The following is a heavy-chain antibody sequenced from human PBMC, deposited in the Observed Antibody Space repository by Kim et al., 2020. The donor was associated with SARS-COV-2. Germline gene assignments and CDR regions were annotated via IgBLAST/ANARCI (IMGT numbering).Heavy chain of an antibody. CDR3: ARERHRGYCSGGSCPIDV. J-gene: IGHJ6*02. Sequence: GGSLRLSCAASGFTFSSYSMNWVRQAPGKGLEWVSYISSSSSTIYYADSVKGRFTISRDNAKNSLYLQMNSLRAEDTAVYYCARERHRGYCSGGSCPIDVWGQGTTVTVSS. V-gene: IGHV3-48*04. CDR2: ISSSSSTI. CDR1: GFTFSSYS. D-gene: IGHD2-15*01.